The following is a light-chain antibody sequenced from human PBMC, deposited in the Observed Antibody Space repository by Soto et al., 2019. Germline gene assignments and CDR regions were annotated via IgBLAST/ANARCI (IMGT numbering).Light chain of an antibody. CDR2: GAS. V-gene: IGKV3-20*01. CDR1: QSVSSNY. Sequence: ALTQSPGSLSSSPGERATLSCRASQSVSSNYLAWYQQKPGQAPRLLIYGASIRATGIPDRFSGSGSGTDFTLTINRLEPDDFAVYYCQQYDDLPWTFGLGTKVEI. CDR3: QQYDDLPWT. J-gene: IGKJ1*01.